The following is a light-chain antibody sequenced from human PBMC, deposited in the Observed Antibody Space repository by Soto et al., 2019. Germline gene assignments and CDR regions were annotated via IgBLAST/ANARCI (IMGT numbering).Light chain of an antibody. Sequence: DIQMTQSPTSLSASVGDRIIITCRASQTISYYLNWYQHQPGKAPKLLIYSTSSLQSGVPSRFSGSGSGTDFTLTISSLQPEGFATYYCQQSYSMPRTFGQGTKVDIK. CDR1: QTISYY. CDR3: QQSYSMPRT. J-gene: IGKJ2*02. CDR2: STS. V-gene: IGKV1-39*01.